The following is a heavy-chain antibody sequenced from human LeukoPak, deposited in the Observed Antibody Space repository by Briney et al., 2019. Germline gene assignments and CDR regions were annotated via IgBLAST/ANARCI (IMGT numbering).Heavy chain of an antibody. CDR1: GYTFTDYW. CDR2: IFPRDSDL. D-gene: IGHD3-9*01. V-gene: IGHV5-51*01. CDR3: ARAGYRQLDPYYYGMDV. Sequence: GESLKISCKTSGYTFTDYWIGWVRQRPGQGLEWMGLIFPRDSDLSYSPSFEGQVTISADKSIDAAYLQWSSLKASDTAMYYCARAGYRQLDPYYYGMDVWGQGTTVAVSS. J-gene: IGHJ6*02.